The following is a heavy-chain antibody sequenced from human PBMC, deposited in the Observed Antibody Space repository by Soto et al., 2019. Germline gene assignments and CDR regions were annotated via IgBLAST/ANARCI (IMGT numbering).Heavy chain of an antibody. V-gene: IGHV4-59*01. D-gene: IGHD6-19*01. CDR1: CGSISSYY. CDR2: IYYSGST. CDR3: ATSRGGGWLVLFDY. Sequence: SETLSLTCTVSCGSISSYYWSWIRQPPGKGLEWIGYIYYSGSTNYNPSLKSRVTISVDTSKNQFSLKLSSVTAADTAVYYCATSRGGGWLVLFDYWGQGTLVTVS. J-gene: IGHJ4*02.